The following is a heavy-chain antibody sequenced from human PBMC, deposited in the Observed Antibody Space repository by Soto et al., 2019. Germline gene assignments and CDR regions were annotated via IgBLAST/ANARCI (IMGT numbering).Heavy chain of an antibody. CDR3: ATRRGSGSYLRGRWWFDP. Sequence: GGSLRLSCAASGFTFSSYWMSWVRQAPGKGLEWVANIKQDGSEKYYVDSVKGRFTISRDNAKNSLYLQMNSLRAEDTAVYYCATRRGSGSYLRGRWWFDPWGQGTLVTVSS. CDR1: GFTFSSYW. D-gene: IGHD3-10*01. V-gene: IGHV3-7*05. J-gene: IGHJ5*02. CDR2: IKQDGSEK.